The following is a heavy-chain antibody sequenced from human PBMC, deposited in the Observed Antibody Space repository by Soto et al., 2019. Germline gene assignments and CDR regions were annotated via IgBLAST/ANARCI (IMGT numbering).Heavy chain of an antibody. CDR2: INTGSGNT. CDR3: ARELFLSVAGAGRYYNYFYAMDV. CDR1: GYTFTTSP. Sequence: QVQLVQSGTEVKKPGASVKISCEAFGYTFTTSPMHWVRQAPGQALEWMGSINTGSGNTKYSPNFQGRITITRDTSATTTYMEVNSLRSEDTAVYFCARELFLSVAGAGRYYNYFYAMDVWGQGTTVTVSS. V-gene: IGHV1-3*04. D-gene: IGHD2-15*01. J-gene: IGHJ6*02.